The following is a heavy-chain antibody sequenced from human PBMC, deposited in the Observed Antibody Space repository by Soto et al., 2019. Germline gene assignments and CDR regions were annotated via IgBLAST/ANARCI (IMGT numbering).Heavy chain of an antibody. CDR3: ARDFPRLAGGGTHNCSAP. Sequence: ASVKVSCKASGYTFTGYYMHWVRQAPGQGLEWMGWINPNSGGTNYAQKFQGRVTMTRDTSISAAYMELSRLRSDDTAVYYCARDFPRLAGGGTHNCSAPGGQGTLDTVPS. D-gene: IGHD6-19*01. CDR2: INPNSGGT. J-gene: IGHJ5*02. V-gene: IGHV1-2*02. CDR1: GYTFTGYY.